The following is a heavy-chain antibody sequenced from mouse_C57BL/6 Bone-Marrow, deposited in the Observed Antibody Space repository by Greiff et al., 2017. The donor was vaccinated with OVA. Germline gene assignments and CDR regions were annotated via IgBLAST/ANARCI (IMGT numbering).Heavy chain of an antibody. CDR1: GFTFSNYW. CDR3: TEGIYYYGSYYFDY. CDR2: IRLKSDNYAT. Sequence: EVQLVESGGGLVQPGGSMKLSCVASGFTFSNYWMNWVRQSPEKGLEWVAQIRLKSDNYATHYAESVKGRLTISRDDSKSRGYLQMNNLRAEDTGIYYCTEGIYYYGSYYFDYWGQGTTLTVSS. D-gene: IGHD1-1*01. J-gene: IGHJ2*01. V-gene: IGHV6-3*01.